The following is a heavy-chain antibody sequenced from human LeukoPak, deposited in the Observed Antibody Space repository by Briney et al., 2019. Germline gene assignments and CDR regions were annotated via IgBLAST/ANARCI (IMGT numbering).Heavy chain of an antibody. J-gene: IGHJ6*04. CDR2: IRPDGHNK. CDR1: GFILIGYG. Sequence: GGSLRLSCAASGFILIGYGMHWVRQAPGKGPEWVAFIRPDGHNKYYADSVKGRFMISRDNSKNTVDLQMNSLRGDDTAMYYCAKEGAASWDVDVWGKGTTVTVSS. D-gene: IGHD3-3*02. CDR3: AKEGAASWDVDV. V-gene: IGHV3-30*02.